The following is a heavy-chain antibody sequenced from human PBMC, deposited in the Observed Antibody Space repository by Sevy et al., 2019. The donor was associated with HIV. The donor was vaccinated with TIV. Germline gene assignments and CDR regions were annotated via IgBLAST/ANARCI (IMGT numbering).Heavy chain of an antibody. CDR1: GGSFSGYY. D-gene: IGHD6-13*01. CDR2: INHSGST. CDR3: ARVVRGYSSSWRGHYYYGMDV. V-gene: IGHV4-34*01. J-gene: IGHJ6*02. Sequence: SETLSLTCAVYGGSFSGYYWSWIRQPPGKGLEWIGEINHSGSTNYNPSLKSRVTISVDTSKNQFSLKLSSVTAADTAVYYCARVVRGYSSSWRGHYYYGMDVWGQGTTVTVSS.